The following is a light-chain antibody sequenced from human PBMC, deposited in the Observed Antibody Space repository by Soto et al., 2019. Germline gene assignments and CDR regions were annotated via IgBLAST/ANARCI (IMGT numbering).Light chain of an antibody. V-gene: IGKV2-40*01. CDR3: MERIEFPLT. CDR1: QSLLDSDDGNTY. CDR2: TVS. Sequence: DIVMTQTPLSLPVTPGEPASISCGSSQSLLDSDDGNTYLDWYLQKPGQSPQLLIYTVSYRASGVPDRLSGSGSGTDFTLKISRVEAEDVGVYYCMERIEFPLTFGGGTKVDIK. J-gene: IGKJ4*01.